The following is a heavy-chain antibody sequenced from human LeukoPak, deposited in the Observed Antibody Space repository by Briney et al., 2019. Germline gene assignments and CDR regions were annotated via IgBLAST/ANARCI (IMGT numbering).Heavy chain of an antibody. CDR1: GYTLTSYY. Sequence: GASVTVSFTASGYTLTSYYLHWVRQAPGQGLEWMGIINPSGGSTTYAQKFQGRVTMTRDASTSTVYMELSSLRSDDTAVYYCARRGAQGGFDFWGQGTMVTVSS. CDR2: INPSGGST. D-gene: IGHD3-10*01. CDR3: ARRGAQGGFDF. J-gene: IGHJ3*01. V-gene: IGHV1-46*01.